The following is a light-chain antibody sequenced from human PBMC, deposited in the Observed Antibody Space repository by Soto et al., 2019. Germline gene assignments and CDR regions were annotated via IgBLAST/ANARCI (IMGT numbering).Light chain of an antibody. Sequence: QSVLTQSSSASASLGSSVKLTCTLSSGHSSYLIAWPQQQPGKGPRYLMKLEVSGSHNKGSGVPDRFSRSSSGADRYLTISNLQFEEEADYYCETWDKNTLVFGGGTKLTVL. CDR1: SGHSSYL. J-gene: IGLJ2*01. CDR2: LEVSGSH. V-gene: IGLV4-60*02. CDR3: ETWDKNTLV.